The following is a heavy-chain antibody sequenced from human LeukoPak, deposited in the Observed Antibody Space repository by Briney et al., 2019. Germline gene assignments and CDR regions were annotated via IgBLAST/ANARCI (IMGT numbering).Heavy chain of an antibody. D-gene: IGHD6-6*01. CDR3: ARGGEAALNWFDP. J-gene: IGHJ5*02. CDR1: GFTFSSYA. V-gene: IGHV3-23*01. CDR2: ISGSGGST. Sequence: GRSLRLSCAASGFTFSSYAMSWVRQAPGKGLEWVSAISGSGGSTYYADSVKGRFTISRDNSKNTLYLQMNSLRAEDTAVYYCARGGEAALNWFDPWGQGTLVTVSS.